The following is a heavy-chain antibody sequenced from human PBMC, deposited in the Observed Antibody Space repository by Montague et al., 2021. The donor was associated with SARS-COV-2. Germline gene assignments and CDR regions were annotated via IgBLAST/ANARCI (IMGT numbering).Heavy chain of an antibody. V-gene: IGHV4-61*01. CDR2: IYYSGST. CDR3: ARDPWHITISGVVTRYGMDV. D-gene: IGHD3-3*01. CDR1: GGSVSSGSYY. J-gene: IGHJ6*02. Sequence: SENLSLTCTVSGGSVSSGSYYWSWIRQPPGKGLEWIGYIYYSGSTNYNPSLKSRVTISVDTSKNQFSLKLSSVTAADTAVYYCARDPWHITISGVVTRYGMDVWGQGTTVTVSS.